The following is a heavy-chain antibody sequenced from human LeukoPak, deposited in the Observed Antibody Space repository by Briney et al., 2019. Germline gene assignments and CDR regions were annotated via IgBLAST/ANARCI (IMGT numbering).Heavy chain of an antibody. D-gene: IGHD3-10*01. J-gene: IGHJ4*02. Sequence: GRSLRLSCAASGINFSDYGMHWVRQAPGKGLEWVAVISYDGNDEYYADSVKARFTVSRDNSKNTLYLQMNSLRPEDTAVYNCARGYYNRFDFWGQGTLVTVSS. CDR2: ISYDGNDE. V-gene: IGHV3-30*03. CDR3: ARGYYNRFDF. CDR1: GINFSDYG.